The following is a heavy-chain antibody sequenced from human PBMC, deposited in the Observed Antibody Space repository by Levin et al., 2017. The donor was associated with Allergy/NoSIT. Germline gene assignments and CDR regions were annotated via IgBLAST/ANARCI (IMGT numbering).Heavy chain of an antibody. J-gene: IGHJ4*02. CDR3: GRQARGWWGGCPGGCTDY. D-gene: IGHD2-15*01. CDR2: IYPGDSEA. V-gene: IGHV5-51*01. Sequence: GESLKISCETSGYSFTNYWIAWVRQMPGKGLEWMGIIYPGDSEARYSPSFQGQVTISADKSVTTAYLQWDSLKASDTAMYYCGRQARGWWGGCPGGCTDYWGQGTLVTVSS. CDR1: GYSFTNYW.